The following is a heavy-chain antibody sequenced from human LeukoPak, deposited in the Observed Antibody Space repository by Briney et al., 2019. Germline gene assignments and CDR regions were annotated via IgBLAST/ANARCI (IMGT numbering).Heavy chain of an antibody. CDR3: ASLPRYGVDY. V-gene: IGHV3-23*01. J-gene: IGHJ4*02. CDR1: GFNYSSYA. Sequence: QPGGSLRLTCAASGFNYSSYAMSWVRQAPGKGLEGVSAISGSGANTYYADPVKGSFTLARDNSKNTLYLQMKRLRADETAGDFGASLPRYGVDYWGEGTLVTVSS. CDR2: ISGSGANT. D-gene: IGHD5-18*01.